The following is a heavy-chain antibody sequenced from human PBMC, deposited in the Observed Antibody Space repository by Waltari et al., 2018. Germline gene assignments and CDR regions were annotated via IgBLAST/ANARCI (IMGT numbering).Heavy chain of an antibody. V-gene: IGHV1-69*01. Sequence: QVQLVQSGAEVKKPGSSVKVSCKASGGTFSSYAISWVRQAPGQGLEWMGGISPIFGTANYAQKFQGRVTSTADESTSTAYMELSSLRSEDTAVYYCARVQWLGGYSYGYDYWGQGTLVTVSS. D-gene: IGHD5-18*01. CDR3: ARVQWLGGYSYGYDY. J-gene: IGHJ4*02. CDR2: ISPIFGTA. CDR1: GGTFSSYA.